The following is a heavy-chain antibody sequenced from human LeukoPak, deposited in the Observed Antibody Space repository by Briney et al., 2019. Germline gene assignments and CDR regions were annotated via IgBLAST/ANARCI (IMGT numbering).Heavy chain of an antibody. V-gene: IGHV4-4*07. D-gene: IGHD1-26*01. CDR2: IYTSGST. Sequence: KASETLSLTCTVSSGSISSYYWSWIRQPAGKGLEWIGRIYTSGSTNYNPSLKSRVTMSVDTSKNQFSLKLSSVTAADTAVYYCARGVLVGATSFDDYWGQGTLVTVSS. CDR1: SGSISSYY. J-gene: IGHJ4*02. CDR3: ARGVLVGATSFDDY.